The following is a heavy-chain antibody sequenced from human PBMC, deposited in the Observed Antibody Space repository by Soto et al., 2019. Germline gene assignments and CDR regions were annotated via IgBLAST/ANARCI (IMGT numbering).Heavy chain of an antibody. CDR3: ARGHARAIAAAGTFYYYAMDV. D-gene: IGHD6-13*01. Sequence: SETLSLTCAVYGGSFSGYYWSWIRQPPGKGLEWIGEINHSGSTNYNPSLKSRVTISVDTSKNQFSLKLSSVTAADTAVYYCARGHARAIAAAGTFYYYAMDVWGQGTTVTVSS. CDR1: GGSFSGYY. J-gene: IGHJ6*02. CDR2: INHSGST. V-gene: IGHV4-34*01.